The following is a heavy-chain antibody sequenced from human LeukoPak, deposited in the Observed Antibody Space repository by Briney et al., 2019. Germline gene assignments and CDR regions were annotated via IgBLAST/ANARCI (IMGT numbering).Heavy chain of an antibody. D-gene: IGHD6-6*01. CDR1: GFDFSNYW. J-gene: IGHJ5*02. CDR3: ARSSSDWFDP. Sequence: GGSLRLSCAASGFDFSNYWMYWVRQAPGKGLEWVANIKQDGSEKYYVDSVRGRFTISRDNAKNSLSLQMNSLRAEDTAVYYCARSSSDWFDPWGQGTLVTVSS. CDR2: IKQDGSEK. V-gene: IGHV3-7*03.